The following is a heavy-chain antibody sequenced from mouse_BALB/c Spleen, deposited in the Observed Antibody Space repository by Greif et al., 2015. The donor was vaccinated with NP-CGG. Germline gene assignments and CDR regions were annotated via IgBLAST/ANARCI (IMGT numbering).Heavy chain of an antibody. CDR1: GYTFTSYY. CDR3: TRSDYCYWFAC. Sequence: VKLVESGAELVKPGASVKLSCKASGYTFTSYYMYWVKQRPGQGLEWIGEINPSNGGTNFNEKFKSKATLTVDKSSSTAYMQLSSLTSEDSALYYCTRSDYCYWFACWGQGTLLAVSA. CDR2: INPSNGGT. V-gene: IGHV1S81*02. D-gene: IGHD2-4*01. J-gene: IGHJ3*01.